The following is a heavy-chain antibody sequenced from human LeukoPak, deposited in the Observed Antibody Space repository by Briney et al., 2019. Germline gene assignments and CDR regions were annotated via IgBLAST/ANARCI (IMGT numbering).Heavy chain of an antibody. CDR1: GCSISSYY. CDR2: VYYSGST. J-gene: IGHJ4*02. D-gene: IGHD6-19*01. CDR3: ARSYGYSSGWYGAYYFDY. V-gene: IGHV4-59*01. Sequence: SETLSLTCTVSGCSISSYYWSWIRQPPGKGLEWIGYVYYSGSTNYNPSLKSRVTLLVDTSKNQFSLSLSSVTAADTAVYYCARSYGYSSGWYGAYYFDYWGQGTLVTVSS.